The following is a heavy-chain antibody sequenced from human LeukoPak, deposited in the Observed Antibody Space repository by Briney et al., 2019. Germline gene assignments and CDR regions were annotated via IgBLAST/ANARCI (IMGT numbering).Heavy chain of an antibody. J-gene: IGHJ4*02. V-gene: IGHV3-48*03. CDR1: GFTFSNAW. CDR3: ARVGFGELSD. Sequence: GGSLRLSCAASGFTFSNAWMGWVRQAPGKGLEWVSYISSSGSTIYYADSVKGRFTVSRDNAKNSLYLQMNSLRAEDTAVYYCARVGFGELSDWGQGTLVTVSS. D-gene: IGHD3-10*01. CDR2: ISSSGSTI.